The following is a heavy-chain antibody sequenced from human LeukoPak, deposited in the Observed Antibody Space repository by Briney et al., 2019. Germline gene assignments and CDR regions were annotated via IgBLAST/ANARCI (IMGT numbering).Heavy chain of an antibody. CDR1: GGTFSSYA. J-gene: IGHJ4*02. D-gene: IGHD3-22*01. CDR3: ASRFFSGRSGYDY. V-gene: IGHV1-69*13. CDR2: IIPIFGTA. Sequence: ASVKVSCKASGGTFSSYAISWVRQAPGQGLKWMGGIIPIFGTANYAQKFQGRVTITADESTSTAYMELSSLRSEDTAVYYCASRFFSGRSGYDYWGQGTLVTVSS.